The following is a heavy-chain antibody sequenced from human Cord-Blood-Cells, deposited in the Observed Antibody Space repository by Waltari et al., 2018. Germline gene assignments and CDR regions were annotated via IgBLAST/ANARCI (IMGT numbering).Heavy chain of an antibody. D-gene: IGHD6-13*01. V-gene: IGHV3-11*01. CDR3: AREGSSWYYYYMDV. CDR2: ISSSGSTI. CDR1: GFTFSDYY. Sequence: QVQLVESGGGLVKPGGSLRLSCAASGFTFSDYYLSWIRQAPGKGLEWVSYISSSGSTIYYADSVKGRFTICRDNAKNSLYLQMHSLRAEDTAVYYCAREGSSWYYYYMDVWGKGTTVTVSS. J-gene: IGHJ6*03.